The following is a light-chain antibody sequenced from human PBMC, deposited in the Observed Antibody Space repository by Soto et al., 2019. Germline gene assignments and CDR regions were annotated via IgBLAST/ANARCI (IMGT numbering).Light chain of an antibody. CDR2: EVS. V-gene: IGLV2-14*01. CDR3: SSYKTGSTVV. J-gene: IGLJ1*01. CDR1: SSDIGYYNY. Sequence: QSVLTQPASVSGSPGQSITISCTGTSSDIGYYNYVSWYQQYLGKAPKLIIYEVSNRPSGVSNRFSGSKSANTASLTISGLQAEDEADYHCSSYKTGSTVVFGTGTKLTVL.